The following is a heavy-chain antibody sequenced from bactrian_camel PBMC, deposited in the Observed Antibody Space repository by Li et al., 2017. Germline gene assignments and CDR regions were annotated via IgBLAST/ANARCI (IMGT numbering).Heavy chain of an antibody. J-gene: IGHJ6*01. D-gene: IGHD1*01. CDR3: VADGWLGSVPAYLSVDLGY. Sequence: DVQLVESGGGSVQPGGSLTLSCTSSRSSSTTYCMGWFRLTPGKDREGVAGIDSDGSASYADSVKGRFTISKDNAKNTLYLQMNNLKVEDTAMYYCVADGWLGSVPAYLSVDLGYWGQGTQVTVS. V-gene: IGHV3S10*01. CDR1: RSSSTTYC. CDR2: IDSDGSA.